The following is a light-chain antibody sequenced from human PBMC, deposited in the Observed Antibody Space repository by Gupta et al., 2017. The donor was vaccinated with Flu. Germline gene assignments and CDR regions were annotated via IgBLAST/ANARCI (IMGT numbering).Light chain of an antibody. CDR1: QTINNNY. V-gene: IGKV3-20*01. CDR2: GAS. CDR3: QQYGTSSLYS. Sequence: IVLTQSPGTLSLSPGERATLSCRASQTINNNYLAWYQQKPGQAPRLLIYGASSRATGIPDRFSGSGSGTDFTLTISRWEPEDFAVYYCQQYGTSSLYSFGQGTKLEIK. J-gene: IGKJ2*03.